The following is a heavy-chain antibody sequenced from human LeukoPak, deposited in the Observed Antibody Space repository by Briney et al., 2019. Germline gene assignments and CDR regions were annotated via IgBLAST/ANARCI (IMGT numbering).Heavy chain of an antibody. CDR1: GGTFSSYA. Sequence: SVKVSCKASGGTFSSYAISWVRQAPGQGLEWMGGIIPIFGTANYAQKFQGRVTITADESTSTAYMELSSLRSEDTAVYYCARDIPIGDILTKGWFDPWGQGTLVTVSS. V-gene: IGHV1-69*13. D-gene: IGHD3-9*01. CDR3: ARDIPIGDILTKGWFDP. CDR2: IIPIFGTA. J-gene: IGHJ5*02.